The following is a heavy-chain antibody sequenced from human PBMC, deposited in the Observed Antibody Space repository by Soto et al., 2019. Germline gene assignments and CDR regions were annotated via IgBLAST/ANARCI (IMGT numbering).Heavy chain of an antibody. CDR2: ISSSGSSI. D-gene: IGHD3-22*01. CDR3: ARDGDDRSGDSEYFQY. V-gene: IGHV3-48*03. CDR1: GFTFSTYK. J-gene: IGHJ1*01. Sequence: PGGSLRLSCAASGFTFSTYKMNWVRQAPGKGLEWISYISSSGSSIYYADSVKGRFTISRDNAWNSLHLQMNSLRGEDTAVYYCARDGDDRSGDSEYFQYWGQGTLVTVSS.